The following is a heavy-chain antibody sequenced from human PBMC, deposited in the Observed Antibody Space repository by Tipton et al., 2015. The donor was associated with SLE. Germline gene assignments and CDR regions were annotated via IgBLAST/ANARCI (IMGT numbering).Heavy chain of an antibody. CDR1: GYSISSGYY. CDR3: ARDLGHGGDSDY. D-gene: IGHD3/OR15-3a*01. Sequence: TLSLTCAVSGYSISSGYYWGWIRQPPGKGLGWIGSVSHSGVTSYNPSLKSRVTIFPDSSKNQFYLIVTSLTAADTAVYYCARDLGHGGDSDYWGQGILVTVSS. J-gene: IGHJ4*02. CDR2: VSHSGVT. V-gene: IGHV4-38-2*02.